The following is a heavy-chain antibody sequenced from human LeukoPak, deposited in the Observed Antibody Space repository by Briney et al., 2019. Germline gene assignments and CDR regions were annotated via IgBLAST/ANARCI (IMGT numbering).Heavy chain of an antibody. J-gene: IGHJ2*01. CDR1: GGSISSYY. D-gene: IGHD3-22*01. CDR2: IYTSGST. Sequence: SETLSLTCTVSGGSISSYYWSWIRQPAGKGLEWIGRIYTSGSTNYNPSLKSRVTMSVDTSKNQFSLKLSSVTAADTAVYYCARYFPWVEVTVPVQGWYFDLWGRGTLVTVSS. CDR3: ARYFPWVEVTVPVQGWYFDL. V-gene: IGHV4-4*07.